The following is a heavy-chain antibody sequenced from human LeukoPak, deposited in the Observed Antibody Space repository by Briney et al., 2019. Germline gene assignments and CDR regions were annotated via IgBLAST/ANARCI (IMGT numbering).Heavy chain of an antibody. J-gene: IGHJ4*02. CDR3: ARDVVAAAGTWDY. V-gene: IGHV4-4*07. D-gene: IGHD6-13*01. CDR2: IYTSGST. Sequence: SETLSLTCTVSGGYISSFYWSWIRQPAGKGLEWIGRIYTSGSTNYNPSLKSRLTMSVDTSKNQFSLKLGSVTAADTAVYYCARDVVAAAGTWDYWGQGTLVTVSS. CDR1: GGYISSFY.